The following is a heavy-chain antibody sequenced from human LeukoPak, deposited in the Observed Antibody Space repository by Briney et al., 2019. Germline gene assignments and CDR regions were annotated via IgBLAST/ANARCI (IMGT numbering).Heavy chain of an antibody. Sequence: GGSLRLSCAASGFTVSSNYMSWVRQAPGKGLEWVSVIYSGGSTYYADSVKGRFTISRDNSKNTLYLQMNSLRAEDTAVYYCARDSGDYYDSSGYYSDAFDIWGQGTMVTVSS. D-gene: IGHD3-22*01. V-gene: IGHV3-53*01. J-gene: IGHJ3*02. CDR1: GFTVSSNY. CDR3: ARDSGDYYDSSGYYSDAFDI. CDR2: IYSGGST.